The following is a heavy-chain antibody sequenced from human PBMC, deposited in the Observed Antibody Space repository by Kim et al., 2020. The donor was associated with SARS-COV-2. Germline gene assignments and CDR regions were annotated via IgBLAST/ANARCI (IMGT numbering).Heavy chain of an antibody. V-gene: IGHV1-3*01. Sequence: ASVKVSCKASGYTFTSYAMHWVRQAPGQRLEWMGWINAGNGNTKYSQKFQGRVTITRDTSASTAYMELSSLRSEDTALYYCARGGPVYGSGSLYYFDYWGQGTLVTVSS. D-gene: IGHD3-10*01. CDR3: ARGGPVYGSGSLYYFDY. J-gene: IGHJ4*02. CDR1: GYTFTSYA. CDR2: INAGNGNT.